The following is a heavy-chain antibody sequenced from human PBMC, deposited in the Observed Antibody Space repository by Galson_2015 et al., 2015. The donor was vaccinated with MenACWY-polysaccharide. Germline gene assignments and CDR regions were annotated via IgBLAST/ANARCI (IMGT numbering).Heavy chain of an antibody. Sequence: SLRLSCAASGFTFGSYAMGWVRQAPGKGLEWVSSIGGSGLTTFYAESVKGRFTISRDNAQNILSLQMNSLRADDTARCFCAKVTEMASSRRPFDVWGQGTMVTVSS. V-gene: IGHV3-23*01. CDR1: GFTFGSYA. J-gene: IGHJ3*01. D-gene: IGHD5-24*01. CDR3: AKVTEMASSRRPFDV. CDR2: IGGSGLTT.